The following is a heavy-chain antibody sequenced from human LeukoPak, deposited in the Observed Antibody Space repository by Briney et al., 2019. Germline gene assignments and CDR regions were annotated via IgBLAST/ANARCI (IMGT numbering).Heavy chain of an antibody. D-gene: IGHD2-21*01. J-gene: IGHJ6*03. CDR2: ISSSGSTI. Sequence: TGGSLRLSCAASGFAFSSYEMNWVRQAPGKGLEWVSYISSSGSTIYYADSVKGRFTISRDNAKNSLYLQMNSLRAEDTAVYYCASRPDWYYYYYMDVWGKGTTVTVSS. V-gene: IGHV3-48*03. CDR3: ASRPDWYYYYYMDV. CDR1: GFAFSSYE.